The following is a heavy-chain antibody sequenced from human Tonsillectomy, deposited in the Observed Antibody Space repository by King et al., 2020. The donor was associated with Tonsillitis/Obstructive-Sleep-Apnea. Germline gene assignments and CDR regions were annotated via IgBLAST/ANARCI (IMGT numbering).Heavy chain of an antibody. J-gene: IGHJ4*02. CDR3: ARGLEYYYGSGSSRPLDS. D-gene: IGHD3-10*01. CDR1: VGSFSGYY. Sequence: VQLRQWGAGLLKPSETLSLTCAVSVGSFSGYYWSWIRQPPGKGLEWIGEINHSGSTNYNPSLKSRVTISVDTSKNQFSLKLSSVTAADTAVYYCARGLEYYYGSGSSRPLDSGGQGPLVTVSS. V-gene: IGHV4-34*01. CDR2: INHSGST.